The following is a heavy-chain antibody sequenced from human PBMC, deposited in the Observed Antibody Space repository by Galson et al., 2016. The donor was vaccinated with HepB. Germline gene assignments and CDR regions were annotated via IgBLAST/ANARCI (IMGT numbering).Heavy chain of an antibody. CDR1: GFTFSSYW. CDR3: ARALIDFRGEDY. V-gene: IGHV3-74*01. J-gene: IGHJ4*02. CDR2: IDTDGSST. D-gene: IGHD3-16*01. Sequence: SLRLSCAASGFTFSSYWMHWVRQVPGKGLVWVSRIDTDGSSTTYADSVKGRFTISSDNAKNKVYLEMNSLRAEDTAVYFCARALIDFRGEDYWGQGTLVTVSS.